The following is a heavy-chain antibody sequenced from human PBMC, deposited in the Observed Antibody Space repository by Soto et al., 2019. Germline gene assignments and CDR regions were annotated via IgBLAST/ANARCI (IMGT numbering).Heavy chain of an antibody. CDR2: IYYSGST. V-gene: IGHV4-39*01. CDR3: ARHQDYDFWSGYSRGIDY. CDR1: GGSISSSSYY. J-gene: IGHJ4*02. D-gene: IGHD3-3*01. Sequence: KASETLSLTCTVSGGSISSSSYYWGWIRQPPGKGLEWIGSIYYSGSTYYNPSLKSRVTISVDTSKNQFSLKLSSVTAADTAVYYCARHQDYDFWSGYSRGIDYWGQGTLVTVSS.